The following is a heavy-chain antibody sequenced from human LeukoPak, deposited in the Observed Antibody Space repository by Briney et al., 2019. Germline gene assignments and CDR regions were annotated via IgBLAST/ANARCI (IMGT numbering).Heavy chain of an antibody. J-gene: IGHJ4*02. CDR2: IHSSGSS. V-gene: IGHV4-4*07. CDR3: ARNPVTGTNPKFDY. Sequence: PSETLSLTCTVSGASISSYYWSWIRQPAGEGLEWIGRIHSSGSSNYNPSLRSRVSLSLDTSKNHFSLKLTSVTAADTAIYFCARNPVTGTNPKFDYWGQGILVTVS. D-gene: IGHD1-1*01. CDR1: GASISSYY.